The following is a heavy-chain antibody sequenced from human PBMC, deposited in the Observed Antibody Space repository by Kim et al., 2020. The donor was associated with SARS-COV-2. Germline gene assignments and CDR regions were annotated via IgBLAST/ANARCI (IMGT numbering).Heavy chain of an antibody. Sequence: SETLSLTCTVSGGSISSYYWSWIRQPPGKGLEWIGYIYYSGSTNYNPSLKSRVTISVDTSKNQFSLKLSSVTAADTAVYYCARDSGVTMIGSDYYYYGMDVWGQGTTVTVSS. V-gene: IGHV4-59*01. J-gene: IGHJ6*02. CDR2: IYYSGST. CDR1: GGSISSYY. CDR3: ARDSGVTMIGSDYYYYGMDV. D-gene: IGHD3-22*01.